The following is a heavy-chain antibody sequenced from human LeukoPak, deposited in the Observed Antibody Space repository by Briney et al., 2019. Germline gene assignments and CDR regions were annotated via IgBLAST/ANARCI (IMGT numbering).Heavy chain of an antibody. Sequence: GGSLRLSGTVSGFTVSSNSMSWVRQAPGKGLEWVSFIYSDNTHYSDSVTGRFTISRDNSKNTLYLQMNSLRAEDTAVYYCARRAGAYSHPYDYWGQGTLVTVSS. J-gene: IGHJ4*02. CDR2: IYSDNT. CDR1: GFTVSSNS. D-gene: IGHD4/OR15-4a*01. V-gene: IGHV3-53*01. CDR3: ARRAGAYSHPYDY.